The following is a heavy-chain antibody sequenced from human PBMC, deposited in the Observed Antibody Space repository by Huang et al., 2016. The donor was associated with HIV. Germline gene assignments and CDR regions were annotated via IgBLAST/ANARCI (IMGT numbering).Heavy chain of an antibody. CDR1: GYTFSSFG. Sequence: QVQLVQSGAEVKKPGASVKVSCKASGYTFSSFGISWVRQAPRQGLEWVGWISVYNGNTKFAQKFQGRLNMTTDTSTSTAYMELRSLRSDDTAVYYCARGGGIQLWLLGYYYMDVWGNGTTVTVSS. J-gene: IGHJ6*03. V-gene: IGHV1-18*01. CDR3: ARGGGIQLWLLGYYYMDV. D-gene: IGHD5-18*01. CDR2: ISVYNGNT.